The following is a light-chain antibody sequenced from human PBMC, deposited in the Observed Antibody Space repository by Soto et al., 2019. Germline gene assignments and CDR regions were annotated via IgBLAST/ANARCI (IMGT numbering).Light chain of an antibody. V-gene: IGKV3D-15*01. Sequence: EIVLTQSPATLSVSPGERATLSCRASQRVHRNLAWYQQKPGQAPRLLIYGASTRASGIPDRFSGSGSGTELTLTISSLQSEDFAVYYCQHYNDWHPRLTVGGGTTVDIX. J-gene: IGKJ4*01. CDR1: QRVHRN. CDR2: GAS. CDR3: QHYNDWHPRLT.